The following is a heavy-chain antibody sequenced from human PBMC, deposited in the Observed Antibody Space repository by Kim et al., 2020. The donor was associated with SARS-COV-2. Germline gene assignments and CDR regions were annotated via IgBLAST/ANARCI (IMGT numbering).Heavy chain of an antibody. D-gene: IGHD3-22*01. J-gene: IGHJ4*02. Sequence: DSVKGRSTISRDKSKTTLYLQMNSLRAEDTAVYYCAKGYYDSSGYYYFDYWGQGTLVTVSS. V-gene: IGHV3-23*01. CDR3: AKGYYDSSGYYYFDY.